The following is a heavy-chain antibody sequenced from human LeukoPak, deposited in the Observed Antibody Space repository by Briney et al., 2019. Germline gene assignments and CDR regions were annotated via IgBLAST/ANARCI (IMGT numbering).Heavy chain of an antibody. D-gene: IGHD3-22*01. V-gene: IGHV3-30*03. J-gene: IGHJ3*02. Sequence: PGGSLRLSCAASGFTFNSYWMSWVRQAPGKGLEWVAIISFDGSYKNYADSVKGRFTISRDNSKNTLYLQMNSLRAEDTAVYYCARDRWYYYDSSDYYHDAFDIWGQGTMVTVSS. CDR3: ARDRWYYYDSSDYYHDAFDI. CDR2: ISFDGSYK. CDR1: GFTFNSYW.